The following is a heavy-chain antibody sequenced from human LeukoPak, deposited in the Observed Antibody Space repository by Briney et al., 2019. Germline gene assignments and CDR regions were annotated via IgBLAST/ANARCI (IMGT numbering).Heavy chain of an antibody. D-gene: IGHD3-22*01. Sequence: SVKVSCKASGGTFSSYAISWVRQAPGQGLEWMGGIISIFGTANYAQKFQGRVTITTDESTSTAYMELSSLRSEDTAVYYCARGDWYYDSSGYSYFDYWGQGTLVTVSS. CDR1: GGTFSSYA. V-gene: IGHV1-69*05. CDR2: IISIFGTA. J-gene: IGHJ4*02. CDR3: ARGDWYYDSSGYSYFDY.